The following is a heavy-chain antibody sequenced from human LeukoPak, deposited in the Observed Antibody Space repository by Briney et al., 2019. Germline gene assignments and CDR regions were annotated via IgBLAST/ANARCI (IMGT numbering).Heavy chain of an antibody. D-gene: IGHD3-22*01. V-gene: IGHV4-4*02. CDR2: IYHSGST. J-gene: IGHJ4*02. Sequence: SETLSLTCAVSGGSISSSNWWSWVRQPPGKGLEWIGEIYHSGSTNYNPSLKSRVTISVDKSKNQFSLKLSSVTAADTAVYYCARAATLRYYYDSSGYYYFDYWGQGILVTVSS. CDR1: GGSISSSNW. CDR3: ARAATLRYYYDSSGYYYFDY.